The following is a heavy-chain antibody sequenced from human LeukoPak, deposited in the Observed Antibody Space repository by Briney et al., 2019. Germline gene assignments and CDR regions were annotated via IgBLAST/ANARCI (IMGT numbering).Heavy chain of an antibody. D-gene: IGHD6-19*01. CDR1: GFTFTTYA. CDR3: AKDLALAGTGGGFDV. J-gene: IGHJ3*01. Sequence: GGSVRLSCAASGFTFTTYAINWVRQAPGKGLEWVSGISVGGDKAFYADSVNGRFTISRDNSKNTVSLQMSSLRAEDTALYYCAKDLALAGTGGGFDVWGQGTRVAVSS. V-gene: IGHV3-23*01. CDR2: ISVGGDKA.